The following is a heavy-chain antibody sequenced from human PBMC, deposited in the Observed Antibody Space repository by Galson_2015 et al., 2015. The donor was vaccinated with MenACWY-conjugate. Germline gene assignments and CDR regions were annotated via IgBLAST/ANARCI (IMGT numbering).Heavy chain of an antibody. J-gene: IGHJ4*02. V-gene: IGHV3-7*03. D-gene: IGHD2-21*01. CDR2: IKQDGSEK. Sequence: SLRLSCAASGFTFSGFWMSWVRQTPGKGLECVANIKQDGSEKYYVDSMKGRFTISRDNAQNSLYLQTNSLRAEDTAVYYCARGGATGGAFRYWGQGTLVTVSS. CDR3: ARGGATGGAFRY. CDR1: GFTFSGFW.